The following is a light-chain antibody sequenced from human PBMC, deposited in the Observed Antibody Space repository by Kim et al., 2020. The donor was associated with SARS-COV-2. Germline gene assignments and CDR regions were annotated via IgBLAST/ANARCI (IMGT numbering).Light chain of an antibody. Sequence: DIVMTQTPLSLPVTPGEPASISCRPSRSLFDRNDGNTYLDWYVQKPGQSPQLLIYTLSYRPSGVPDRFSGSGSGTYFTLKISRVEAEDVGLYYCMQLIEFPYTFGPGTKLEI. CDR1: RSLFDRNDGNTY. V-gene: IGKV2-40*01. CDR2: TLS. CDR3: MQLIEFPYT. J-gene: IGKJ2*01.